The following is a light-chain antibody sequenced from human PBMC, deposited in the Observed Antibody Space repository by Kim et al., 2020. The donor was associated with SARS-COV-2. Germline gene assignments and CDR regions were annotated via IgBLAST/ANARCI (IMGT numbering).Light chain of an antibody. CDR1: QMVRSS. J-gene: IGKJ2*01. V-gene: IGKV3-11*01. Sequence: PGERPTLSCRVSQMVRSSLAWYQQKPGQAPRLLCYDAFTRATGIPARFSGSGSGTDFTLTISSLEPEDFAVYYCQQRNNWPPMYTFGQGTKLEI. CDR2: DAF. CDR3: QQRNNWPPMYT.